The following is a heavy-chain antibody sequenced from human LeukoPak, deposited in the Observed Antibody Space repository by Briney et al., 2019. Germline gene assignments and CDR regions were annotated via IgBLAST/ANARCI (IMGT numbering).Heavy chain of an antibody. CDR1: GFTFSTYS. CDR3: ARVRVPSSSWYKGDWYFDL. J-gene: IGHJ2*01. CDR2: ISSLSGTI. V-gene: IGHV3-48*01. D-gene: IGHD6-13*01. Sequence: GGSLRLSCAASGFTFSTYSMNWVRQAPGEGLEWVSYISSLSGTIYYADSVEGLFTISRDNAKNSLYLQMDSLRAEDTAVYYCARVRVPSSSWYKGDWYFDLWGRGTLVTVSS.